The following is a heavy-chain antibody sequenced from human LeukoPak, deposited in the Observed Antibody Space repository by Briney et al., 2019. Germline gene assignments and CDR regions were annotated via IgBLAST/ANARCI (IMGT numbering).Heavy chain of an antibody. D-gene: IGHD6-6*01. CDR1: GYTFTSYG. J-gene: IGHJ3*02. CDR2: ISAYNGNT. Sequence: ASVKVSCKASGYTFTSYGISWVRQAPGQGLEWMGWISAYNGNTNYAQKLQSRVTMTTDTSTSTAYMELRSLRSDDTAVYYCARVKAARLGDAFDIWGQGTMVTVSS. CDR3: ARVKAARLGDAFDI. V-gene: IGHV1-18*01.